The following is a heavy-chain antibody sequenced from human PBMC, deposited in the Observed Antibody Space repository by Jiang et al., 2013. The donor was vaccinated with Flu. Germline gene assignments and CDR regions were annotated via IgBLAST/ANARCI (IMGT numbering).Heavy chain of an antibody. V-gene: IGHV4-31*03. CDR1: GGSISSGGQY. J-gene: IGHJ4*02. CDR3: ARDGAYCTGGDCFPQVDY. Sequence: GSGLVKPSQTLSLTCTVSGGSISSGGQYWSWIRQLPGKGLEWIGYIYHSGSTSYNPSLQSRVTISIDTSKNQFSLKVNSVTAADTAVYFCARDGAYCTGGDCFPQVDYWGQGTLVTVSS. D-gene: IGHD2-8*02. CDR2: IYHSGST.